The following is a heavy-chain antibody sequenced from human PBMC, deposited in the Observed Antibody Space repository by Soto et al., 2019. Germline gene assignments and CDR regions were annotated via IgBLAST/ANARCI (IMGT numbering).Heavy chain of an antibody. Sequence: GGSLRLSCAASGFTFNSYWMSWVRQAPGKGLEWVANIKQDGSEKYYVDSVKGRFTISRDNAKNSVYLQMNSLRCEDTAVYYCASSISVTTFDYWGQGTLVTVSS. CDR2: IKQDGSEK. J-gene: IGHJ4*02. CDR1: GFTFNSYW. D-gene: IGHD4-17*01. CDR3: ASSISVTTFDY. V-gene: IGHV3-7*01.